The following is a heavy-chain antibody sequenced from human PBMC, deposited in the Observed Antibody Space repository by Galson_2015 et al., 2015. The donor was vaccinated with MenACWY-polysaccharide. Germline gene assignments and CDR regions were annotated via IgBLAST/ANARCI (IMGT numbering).Heavy chain of an antibody. D-gene: IGHD1-14*01. CDR3: ANPGLSTGRTSDVDY. Sequence: SLRLSCAASGFTFNSYTMSWVRQAPGKGLEWVSAISGSGASTYYADSVKGRFTISRDISKNTLYLQMNSLRADDTAVYYCANPGLSTGRTSDVDYWGQGTLVTVSS. CDR1: GFTFNSYT. J-gene: IGHJ4*02. CDR2: ISGSGAST. V-gene: IGHV3-23*01.